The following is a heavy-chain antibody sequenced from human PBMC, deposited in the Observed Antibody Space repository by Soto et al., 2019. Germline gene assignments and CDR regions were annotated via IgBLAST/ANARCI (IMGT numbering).Heavy chain of an antibody. Sequence: QVQLQESGPGLVKPSQILSLTCTVSGGSISSGDYYWSWIRQPPGKGLEWIGYIYYSGSTYYNPSLKIRVTISVDTSKNQFSLKLSSVTAADTAVYYCARERPDGARLDPWGQGTLVTSSS. CDR3: ARERPDGARLDP. J-gene: IGHJ5*02. D-gene: IGHD6-6*01. V-gene: IGHV4-30-4*01. CDR2: IYYSGST. CDR1: GGSISSGDYY.